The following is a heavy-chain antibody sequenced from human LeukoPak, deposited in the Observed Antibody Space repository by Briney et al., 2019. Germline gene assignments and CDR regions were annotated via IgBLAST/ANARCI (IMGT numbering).Heavy chain of an antibody. V-gene: IGHV3-66*01. J-gene: IGHJ6*02. D-gene: IGHD5-24*01. CDR1: GFTFSSYW. CDR3: ASRDKGYYYGMDV. Sequence: GGSLRLSCAASGFTFSSYWINWVRQAPGKGLVWVSLIYSGGSTYYADSVKGRFTISRDNSKNTLYLQMNSLRAEDTAVYYCASRDKGYYYGMDVWGQGTTVTVSS. CDR2: IYSGGST.